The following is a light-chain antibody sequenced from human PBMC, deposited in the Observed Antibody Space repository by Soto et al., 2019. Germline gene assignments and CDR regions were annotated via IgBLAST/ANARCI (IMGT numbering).Light chain of an antibody. J-gene: IGLJ1*01. CDR3: TSYTTNSPYV. CDR1: SSDVGGYNY. CDR2: DVS. V-gene: IGLV2-14*03. Sequence: QSALTQPASVSGSPGQSITISCTGTSSDVGGYNYVSWYQQYPGKAPKLMIYDVSNRPSGVSNRFSGSKSGNTASLTISGLQAEDEADYYCTSYTTNSPYVFGTGTQLTVL.